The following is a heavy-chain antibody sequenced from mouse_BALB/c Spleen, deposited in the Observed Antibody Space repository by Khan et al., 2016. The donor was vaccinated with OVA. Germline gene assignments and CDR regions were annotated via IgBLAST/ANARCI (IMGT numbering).Heavy chain of an antibody. CDR2: IDPFNGST. CDR1: GYSFTSYY. D-gene: IGHD2-2*01. Sequence: IQLVQSGPELMKPGASVKISCKASGYSFTSYYIHWVKQSHGKSLEWIGYIDPFNGSTSYNQKFKGKATLTVDKSSSTAYMHLSSLTSEDSAVYYCARHGYVAWFAYWGQGTLVTVSA. J-gene: IGHJ3*01. CDR3: ARHGYVAWFAY. V-gene: IGHV1S135*01.